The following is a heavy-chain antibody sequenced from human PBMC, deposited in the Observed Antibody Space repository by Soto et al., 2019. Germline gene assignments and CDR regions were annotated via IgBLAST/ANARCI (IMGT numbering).Heavy chain of an antibody. D-gene: IGHD3-22*01. V-gene: IGHV1-18*01. Sequence: ASVKVSCKASGYTFTSYGISWVRQATGQGLEWMGWISAYNGNTNYAQKLQGRVTMTTDTSTSTAYMELRSLRSDDTAVYYCARYYYDSSGYYNWFDPWGQGTLVTVSS. CDR2: ISAYNGNT. CDR3: ARYYYDSSGYYNWFDP. CDR1: GYTFTSYG. J-gene: IGHJ5*02.